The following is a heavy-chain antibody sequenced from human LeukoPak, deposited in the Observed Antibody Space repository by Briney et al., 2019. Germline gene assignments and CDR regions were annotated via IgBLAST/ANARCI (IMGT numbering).Heavy chain of an antibody. V-gene: IGHV3-23*01. D-gene: IGHD3-22*01. CDR1: GFTFSSYA. CDR2: ISGSGGST. CDR3: AKGGYYYDSSGYYTRKPFDY. J-gene: IGHJ4*02. Sequence: GGSLRLSCAASGFTFSSYAMSWVRQAPGKGLECVSAISGSGGSTYYADSVKGRFTISRDNSKNTLYLQMNSLRAEDTAVYYCAKGGYYYDSSGYYTRKPFDYWGQGTLVTVSS.